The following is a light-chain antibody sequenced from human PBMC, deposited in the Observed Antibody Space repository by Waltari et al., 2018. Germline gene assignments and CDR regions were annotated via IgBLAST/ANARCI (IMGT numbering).Light chain of an antibody. CDR3: QKYVNLPAT. Sequence: EIVLTQSPGTLSLSPGERPTLSCSASQSVGRYLAWYQQKPGQAPRLLIYDASTKATGIPDRFSGSGSGTDFSLTISRLEPEDFAVYYCQKYVNLPATFGQGTKVEIK. V-gene: IGKV3-20*01. J-gene: IGKJ1*01. CDR1: QSVGRY. CDR2: DAS.